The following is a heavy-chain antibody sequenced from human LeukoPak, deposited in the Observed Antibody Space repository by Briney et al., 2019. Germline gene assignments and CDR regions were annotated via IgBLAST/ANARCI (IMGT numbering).Heavy chain of an antibody. CDR1: GFTFDRFT. J-gene: IGHJ4*02. CDR3: ARDGSGSKYTPDY. V-gene: IGHV3-43*01. D-gene: IGHD3-10*01. Sequence: GGSLRLSCAASGFTFDRFTIHWVRQTPGKGLEWVSLINRRGHTFYADSVKGRFTISRDNAKNTLYLQMNSLRAEDTAVYYCARDGSGSKYTPDYWGQGTLVTVSS. CDR2: INRRGHT.